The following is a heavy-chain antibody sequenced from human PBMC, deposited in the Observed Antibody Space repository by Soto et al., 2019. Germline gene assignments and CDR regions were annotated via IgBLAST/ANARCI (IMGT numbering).Heavy chain of an antibody. CDR3: TRHRRGRLRFLEGEDAFDI. D-gene: IGHD3-3*01. J-gene: IGHJ3*02. V-gene: IGHV3-73*01. CDR1: GFTFSGSA. Sequence: QTGGSLRLSCAASGFTFSGSAMHWVRQASGKGLEWVGRIRSKANSYATAYAASVKGRFTISRDDSKNTAYLQMNSLKTEDTAVYYCTRHRRGRLRFLEGEDAFDIWGQGAMVTVS. CDR2: IRSKANSYAT.